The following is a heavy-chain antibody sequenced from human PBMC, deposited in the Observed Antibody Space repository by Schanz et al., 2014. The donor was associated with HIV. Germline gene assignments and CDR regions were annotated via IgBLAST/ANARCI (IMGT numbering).Heavy chain of an antibody. V-gene: IGHV3-30-3*01. J-gene: IGHJ4*02. D-gene: IGHD6-13*01. Sequence: QVRLVESGGGVVQPGRSLRLSCAASGFTFNRYAMHWVRQAPGKGLEWVAIMSYDGYSKYYADSVKGRFTISRDNSRNTLDLQMNSLRTEDTAFYFCARDSFIAAAGTFLENWGQGTLVTVSS. CDR1: GFTFNRYA. CDR2: MSYDGYSK. CDR3: ARDSFIAAAGTFLEN.